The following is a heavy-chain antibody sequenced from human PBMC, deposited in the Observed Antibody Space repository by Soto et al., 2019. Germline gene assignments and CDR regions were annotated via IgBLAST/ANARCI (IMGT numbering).Heavy chain of an antibody. J-gene: IGHJ4*02. D-gene: IGHD3-10*01. Sequence: PGGSLRLSGAAGRCIFGSGWRHWVRQDAGKGLVGVSSIKPDGSGATYAAYVKGRFTISRDNAKNTLYLQMNSLRADDTVVYYCARDQSLWFRDYWGQGTLV. CDR1: RCIFGSGW. V-gene: IGHV3-74*01. CDR2: IKPDGSGA. CDR3: ARDQSLWFRDY.